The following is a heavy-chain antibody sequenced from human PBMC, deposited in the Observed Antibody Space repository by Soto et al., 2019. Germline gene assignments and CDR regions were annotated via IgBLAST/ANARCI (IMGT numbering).Heavy chain of an antibody. V-gene: IGHV4-30-4*01. CDR2: IYYSGST. D-gene: IGHD6-19*01. CDR1: GGSISSGDYY. J-gene: IGHJ3*02. Sequence: SETLSLTCTVSGGSISSGDYYWSWIRQPPGKGLEWIGYIYYSGSTYYNPSLKSRVTISVDTSKNQFSLQLNSVTPEDTAVYYCARYSSGSRSPRFDIWGQGTMVTVSS. CDR3: ARYSSGSRSPRFDI.